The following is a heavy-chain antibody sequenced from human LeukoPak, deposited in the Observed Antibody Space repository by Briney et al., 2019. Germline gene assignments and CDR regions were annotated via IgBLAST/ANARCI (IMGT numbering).Heavy chain of an antibody. CDR2: IIPIFGAA. J-gene: IGHJ6*02. CDR3: ASIEYYDILTGYSRPYYYYGMAV. Sequence: SVKVSCTASGGTFSIYAISWVRQAPGQGLEWMGGIIPIFGAANYAQKFQGRVTITADESTSTAYMELSSLRSEDTAVYYCASIEYYDILTGYSRPYYYYGMAVWGQGTTVTVSS. V-gene: IGHV1-69*13. CDR1: GGTFSIYA. D-gene: IGHD3-9*01.